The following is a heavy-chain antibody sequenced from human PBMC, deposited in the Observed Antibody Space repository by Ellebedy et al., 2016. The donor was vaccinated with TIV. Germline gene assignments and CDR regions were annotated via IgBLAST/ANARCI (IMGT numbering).Heavy chain of an antibody. D-gene: IGHD5-12*01. CDR3: ARQGRGSGGYDAYYYFGMKV. CDR2: IYPGDSDT. Sequence: PGGSLRLSCKGSGYSFTSYWIAWVRQMPGKGLEWMGIIYPGDSDTRYSPSFQGQVTISADKSISTAYLQWSSLKASDTAMYYCARQGRGSGGYDAYYYFGMKVWGQGTTVTVSS. V-gene: IGHV5-51*01. CDR1: GYSFTSYW. J-gene: IGHJ6*02.